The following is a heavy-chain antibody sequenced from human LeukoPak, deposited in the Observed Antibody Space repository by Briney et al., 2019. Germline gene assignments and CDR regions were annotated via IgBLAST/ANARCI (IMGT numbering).Heavy chain of an antibody. CDR3: ARDLYRSVPRPTIFDY. J-gene: IGHJ4*02. CDR1: IYTFNNYG. Sequence: ASVKASCKAAIYTFNNYGLNWVRQAAGQVLGWMGWISVYNGNTDYAQKFQGRVTMTTDTSTSTVYMDLRSLRSDDTAVYFCARDLYRSVPRPTIFDYWGQGTLVTVSS. CDR2: ISVYNGNT. V-gene: IGHV1-18*01. D-gene: IGHD6-6*01.